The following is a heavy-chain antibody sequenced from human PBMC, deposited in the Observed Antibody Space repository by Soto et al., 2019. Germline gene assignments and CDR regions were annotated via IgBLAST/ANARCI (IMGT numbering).Heavy chain of an antibody. J-gene: IGHJ4*02. CDR1: GYTFTSYD. CDR2: MNPNSGNT. Sequence: QVQLVQSGAEVKKPGASVKVSCKASGYTFTSYDINLVRQATGPGLEWMGWMNPNSGNTGYAQKFPGIVTMTRNTAISKASIAPSILTSADTAIYYCASSGSGWYLYWGQSNLVTVAS. CDR3: ASSGSGWYLY. V-gene: IGHV1-8*01. D-gene: IGHD6-19*01.